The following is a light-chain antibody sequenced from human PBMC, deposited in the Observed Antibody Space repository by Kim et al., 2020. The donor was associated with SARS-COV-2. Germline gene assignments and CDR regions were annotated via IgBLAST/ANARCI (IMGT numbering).Light chain of an antibody. CDR2: QDS. J-gene: IGLJ2*01. CDR3: QAWDSSTDVV. V-gene: IGLV3-1*01. CDR1: QLGDKY. Sequence: SPGQTAGIPCSGDQLGDKYAFWYQKKPGQSPVLVIYQDSQRPSVMPERFSCSTAGNTATLTTSGTHAMDEADYYCQAWDSSTDVVFAGGTKLTVL.